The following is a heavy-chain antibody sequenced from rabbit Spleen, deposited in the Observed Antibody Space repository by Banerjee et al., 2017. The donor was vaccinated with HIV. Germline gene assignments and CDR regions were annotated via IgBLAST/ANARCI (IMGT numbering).Heavy chain of an antibody. J-gene: IGHJ6*01. CDR2: AYAGSSGST. D-gene: IGHD2-1*01. CDR3: ARDRRHSDAGDWWGL. CDR1: GFDFSAYG. Sequence: QQQLVESGGGLVKPGGSLKLSCKASGFDFSAYGVSWVRQAPGKGLEWVACAYAGSSGSTYSATWAKGRFTISKTSSTTVTLQMTSLTAADTATYFCARDRRHSDAGDWWGLWGPGTLVTVS. V-gene: IGHV1S45*01.